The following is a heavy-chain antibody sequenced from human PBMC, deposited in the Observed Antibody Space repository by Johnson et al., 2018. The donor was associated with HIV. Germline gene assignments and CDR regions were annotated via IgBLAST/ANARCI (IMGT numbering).Heavy chain of an antibody. Sequence: VQLVESGGGLVQPGGSLRLSCAASGFTFSSYAMHWVRQAPGKGLEYVSAISSNGGSTYYANSVNGRFTISRDNSKNTLYLQMGSLRAEDMAVYYCARDQAYRSSWAFSFDIWGQGTMVIVSS. D-gene: IGHD6-13*01. CDR1: GFTFSSYA. CDR3: ARDQAYRSSWAFSFDI. V-gene: IGHV3-64*01. CDR2: ISSNGGST. J-gene: IGHJ3*02.